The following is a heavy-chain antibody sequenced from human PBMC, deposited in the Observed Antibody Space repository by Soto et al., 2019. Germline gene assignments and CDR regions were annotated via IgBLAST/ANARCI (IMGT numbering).Heavy chain of an antibody. D-gene: IGHD2-15*01. V-gene: IGHV1-18*01. CDR1: GYTLTNYA. J-gene: IGHJ4*02. Sequence: QVQLVQSAAEVKKPGASVKVSCKASGYTLTNYAISWVRQAPGQGPEWLGWINTYNGNSNYAQKLHGRVTMTTDTSTNTAYMELRSLTSDDTAVYYCARDCTGGSCFCIYWGQGTLVTVSS. CDR2: INTYNGNS. CDR3: ARDCTGGSCFCIY.